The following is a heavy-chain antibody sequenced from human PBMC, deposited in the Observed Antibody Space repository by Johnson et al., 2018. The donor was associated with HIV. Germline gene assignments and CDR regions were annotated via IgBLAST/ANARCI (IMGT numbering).Heavy chain of an antibody. V-gene: IGHV3-66*01. CDR3: ARDVKVCAFDI. Sequence: VQLVESGGGLVQPGGSLRLSCAASGFTVSRNYMSWVRQAPGKGLEWVSVIYSGGSTSYADSVKGRFTIPRDNSKNTLYLQMNSLGAEDTAVYYCARDVKVCAFDIWGQGTMVTVSS. CDR1: GFTVSRNY. D-gene: IGHD3-16*01. CDR2: IYSGGST. J-gene: IGHJ3*02.